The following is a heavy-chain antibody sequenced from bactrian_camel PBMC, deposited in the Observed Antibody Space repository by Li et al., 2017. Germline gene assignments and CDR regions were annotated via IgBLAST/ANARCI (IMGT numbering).Heavy chain of an antibody. J-gene: IGHJ6*01. D-gene: IGHD2*01. CDR3: AANPFWTYGAICSYTRPADFGY. CDR1: GFTLSSYD. CDR2: IINRGGTT. Sequence: VQLVESGGGLVQPGGSLRLSCAASGFTLSSYDMSWVRQAPGKGLEWVSIINRGGTTYYADSMKGRFTISRDNATNTVYLQMNSLKPEDTAMYYCAANPFWTYGAICSYTRPADFGYWGQGTQVTVS. V-gene: IGHV3S40*01.